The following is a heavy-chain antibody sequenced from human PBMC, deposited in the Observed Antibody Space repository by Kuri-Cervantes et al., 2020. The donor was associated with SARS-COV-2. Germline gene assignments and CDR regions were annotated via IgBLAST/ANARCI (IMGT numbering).Heavy chain of an antibody. CDR3: ARDPGCSSGWYYFDY. J-gene: IGHJ4*02. CDR2: ISGSGGST. D-gene: IGHD6-19*01. V-gene: IGHV3-23*01. CDR1: GFTFGSYA. Sequence: GGSLRLSCAASGFTFGSYAMSWVRQAPGKGLEWVSAISGSGGSTYYADSVKGRFTISRDNSKNTLYLQMNSLRAEDTAVYYCARDPGCSSGWYYFDYWGQGTLVTVSS.